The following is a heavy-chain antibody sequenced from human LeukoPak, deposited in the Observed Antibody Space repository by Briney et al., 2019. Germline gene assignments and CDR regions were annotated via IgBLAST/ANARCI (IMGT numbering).Heavy chain of an antibody. Sequence: ASVKVSYTASGYTFTTYDINWVRQATGQGLEWMGWVSPNGGDAVSAQRFQGRVTLTRNTSIGTVYMELSSLSSEDTAVYYCARGRDFYGSGTSFFDCWGKGTLVTVSS. CDR2: VSPNGGDA. V-gene: IGHV1-8*01. D-gene: IGHD3-10*01. CDR1: GYTFTTYD. CDR3: ARGRDFYGSGTSFFDC. J-gene: IGHJ4*02.